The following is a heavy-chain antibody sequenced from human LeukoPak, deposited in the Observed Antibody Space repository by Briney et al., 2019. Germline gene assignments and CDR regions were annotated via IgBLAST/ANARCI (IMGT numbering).Heavy chain of an antibody. J-gene: IGHJ3*02. CDR1: GFTFSSYA. V-gene: IGHV3-64*01. CDR2: ISSNGGST. Sequence: PGGSLRLSCAASGFTFSSYAMHWVRQAPGKGLEYVSAISSNGGSTYYANSVKGRFTISRDNSKNTLYLQMRSLRAEDMAVYYCAREYCSGGSCYLGAFDIWGQGTMVTVSS. D-gene: IGHD2-15*01. CDR3: AREYCSGGSCYLGAFDI.